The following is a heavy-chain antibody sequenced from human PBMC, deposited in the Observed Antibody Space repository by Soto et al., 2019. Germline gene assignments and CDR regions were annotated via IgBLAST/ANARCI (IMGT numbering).Heavy chain of an antibody. D-gene: IGHD1-26*01. CDR1: DGSISSRGYY. V-gene: IGHV4-39*01. CDR2: IYYSGRT. CDR3: ARHGITGSYYGAFDI. Sequence: SVLICHPCTVSDGSISSRGYYWGRKRQPPGKGLEWIGSIYYSGRTFYSPSLKSRVIISVDTSKNQFSLKLSSVTAAETAIYYFARHGITGSYYGAFDIWGEGTMLTVSS. J-gene: IGHJ3*02.